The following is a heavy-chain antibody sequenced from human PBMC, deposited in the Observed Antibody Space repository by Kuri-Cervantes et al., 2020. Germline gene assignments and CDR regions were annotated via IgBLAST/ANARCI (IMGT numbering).Heavy chain of an antibody. D-gene: IGHD6-13*01. V-gene: IGHV3-48*01. J-gene: IGHJ6*03. CDR1: GFTFSSYS. Sequence: GESLKISCAASGFTFSSYSMNWVRQAPGKGLEWVSYISSSSSTIYYADSVKGRFTISRDNAKNSLYLQMNSLRAEDTAVYYCAKGVSSSWTYYYYYMDVWGKGTTVTVSS. CDR3: AKGVSSSWTYYYYYMDV. CDR2: ISSSSSTI.